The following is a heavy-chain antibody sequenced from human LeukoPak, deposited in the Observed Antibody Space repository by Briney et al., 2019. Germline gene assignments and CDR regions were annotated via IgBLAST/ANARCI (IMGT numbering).Heavy chain of an antibody. Sequence: GGSLRLSCAAWGSTFSRYAMSWVRQAPGKGLEWVSAISGSGGSTYYADSVKGRFTISRDNSKNTLYLQMNSLRAEDTAVYYCTKGAVQGYYGSGTPGHWGQGTLVTVSS. D-gene: IGHD3-10*01. V-gene: IGHV3-23*01. CDR3: TKGAVQGYYGSGTPGH. CDR2: ISGSGGST. CDR1: GSTFSRYA. J-gene: IGHJ4*02.